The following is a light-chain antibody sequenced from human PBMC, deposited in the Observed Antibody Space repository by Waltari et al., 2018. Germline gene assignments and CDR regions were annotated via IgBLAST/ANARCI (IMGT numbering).Light chain of an antibody. CDR2: DAS. CDR3: QHYSGFSSRT. CDR1: QSITNY. Sequence: DIQMTQSPSTLSPSVGDTVTITCRARQSITNYLAWYQQKPGKSPKLLIYDASTLKNGVPSRFSGSESGTEFTLTSSSLQPDDYATDYCQHYSGFSSRTFGQGTKVDIK. J-gene: IGKJ1*01. V-gene: IGKV1-5*01.